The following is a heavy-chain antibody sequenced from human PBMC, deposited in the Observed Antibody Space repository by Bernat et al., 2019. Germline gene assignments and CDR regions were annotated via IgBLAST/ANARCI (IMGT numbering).Heavy chain of an antibody. CDR2: ISWNSGRI. CDR1: GFTFDDYA. J-gene: IGHJ4*02. Sequence: EVQLVESGGGLVQPGRSLRLSCAASGFTFDDYAMHWVRQAPGKGLEWVSGISWNSGRIVYADSVKGRFTISRDKAKNSLYLKMNSLRAEDTALYYCAKGPYCSGGSCYSNSFDYWGQGTLVTVSS. D-gene: IGHD2-15*01. V-gene: IGHV3-9*01. CDR3: AKGPYCSGGSCYSNSFDY.